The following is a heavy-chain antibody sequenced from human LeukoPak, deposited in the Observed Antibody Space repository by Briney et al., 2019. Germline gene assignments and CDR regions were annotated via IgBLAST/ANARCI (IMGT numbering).Heavy chain of an antibody. CDR1: GFTFSSYG. V-gene: IGHV3-23*01. CDR2: ISGSGGST. D-gene: IGHD6-13*01. CDR3: AKDRETGIAAAGAFDY. Sequence: PGGSLTLSCAASGFTFSSYGMSWVRQAPGEGLERVSAISGSGGSTYYADSVKGRFTISRDNSKNTLYLQMNSLRAEDTALYYCAKDRETGIAAAGAFDYWGQGTLVTVSS. J-gene: IGHJ4*02.